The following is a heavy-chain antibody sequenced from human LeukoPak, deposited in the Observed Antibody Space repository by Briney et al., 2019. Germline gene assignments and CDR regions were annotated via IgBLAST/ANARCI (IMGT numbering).Heavy chain of an antibody. CDR1: GFTFSSYG. CDR3: AKGTDILWFGELPRFDP. V-gene: IGHV3-30*02. J-gene: IGHJ5*02. Sequence: GGSLRLSCAASGFTFSSYGMHWVRQAPGKGLEWVAFIRYDGSNKYYADSVKGRFTISRDNSKNTLYLQMNSLRAEDTAVYYCAKGTDILWFGELPRFDPWGQGTLVTVSS. CDR2: IRYDGSNK. D-gene: IGHD3-10*01.